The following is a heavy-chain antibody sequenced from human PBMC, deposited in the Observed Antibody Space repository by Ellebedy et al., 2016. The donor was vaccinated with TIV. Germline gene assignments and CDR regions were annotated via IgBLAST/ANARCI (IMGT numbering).Heavy chain of an antibody. CDR2: IYQDGSEK. J-gene: IGHJ5*02. Sequence: GESLKISCVASGFSFRSYWMSWVRQAGGKGRERGVNIYQDGSEKYYVDSVKGRFTISRDNAKNSLYLQLNSLRVEDTAVYYCARRGSYGDYAVQVNNWFDRWGQGALVTV. V-gene: IGHV3-7*01. CDR1: GFSFRSYW. D-gene: IGHD4-17*01. CDR3: ARRGSYGDYAVQVNNWFDR.